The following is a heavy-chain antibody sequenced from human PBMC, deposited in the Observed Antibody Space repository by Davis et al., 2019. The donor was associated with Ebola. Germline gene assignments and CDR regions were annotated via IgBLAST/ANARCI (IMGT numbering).Heavy chain of an antibody. J-gene: IGHJ5*02. CDR3: ARGGYCTGGVCRNWFDP. CDR1: GYTFTSYG. Sequence: ASVRVSCKASGYTFTSYGISWVRQAPGQGLEWMGWISAYNGNTNYAQKLQGRVTMTTDTSTSTAYMELRSLRSDDTALYYCARGGYCTGGVCRNWFDPWGQGTLVTVSS. CDR2: ISAYNGNT. V-gene: IGHV1-18*01. D-gene: IGHD2-8*02.